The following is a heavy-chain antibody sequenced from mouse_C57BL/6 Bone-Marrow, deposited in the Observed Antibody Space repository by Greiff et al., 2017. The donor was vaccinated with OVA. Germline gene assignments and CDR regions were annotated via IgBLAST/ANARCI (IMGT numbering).Heavy chain of an antibody. CDR1: GYAFSSSW. CDR3: ARHEDGYYASYFDY. D-gene: IGHD2-3*01. J-gene: IGHJ2*01. V-gene: IGHV1-82*01. Sequence: QVQLKQSGPELVKPGASVKISCKASGYAFSSSWMNWVKQRPGTGLEWIGRLYPGDGDTNYNGKFKGKATLTADKSPSTAYMQLSSLTSEDAAVYFCARHEDGYYASYFDYWGQGTTLTVTS. CDR2: LYPGDGDT.